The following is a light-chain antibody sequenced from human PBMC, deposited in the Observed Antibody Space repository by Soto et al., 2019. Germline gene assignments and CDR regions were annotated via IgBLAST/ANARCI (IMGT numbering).Light chain of an antibody. J-gene: IGKJ1*01. CDR3: QQYNSYSWT. V-gene: IGKV1-5*01. CDR1: QSIDSW. Sequence: IQMTQSPSTLSASVGDRVTITCRASQSIDSWLAWYQQKPGKAPKLLIYNASSLESGVPSRFSGSGSGTEFTLTISSLQPDDFATYYCQQYNSYSWTFGQGTKVDIK. CDR2: NAS.